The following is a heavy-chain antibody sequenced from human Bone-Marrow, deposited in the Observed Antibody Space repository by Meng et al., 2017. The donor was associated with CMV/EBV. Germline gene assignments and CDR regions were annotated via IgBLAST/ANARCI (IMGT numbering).Heavy chain of an antibody. J-gene: IGHJ5*02. CDR2: IKQDGSEK. Sequence: GESLKISCAASGFTFSSYEMNWVRQAPGKRLEWVANIKQDGSEKYYVDSVKGRFTISRDNAKNSLYLQMNSLRAEDTAVYYCAREIRCSSTSCWDNWFDPWGQGTLVTVSS. CDR1: GFTFSSYE. D-gene: IGHD2-2*01. V-gene: IGHV3-7*01. CDR3: AREIRCSSTSCWDNWFDP.